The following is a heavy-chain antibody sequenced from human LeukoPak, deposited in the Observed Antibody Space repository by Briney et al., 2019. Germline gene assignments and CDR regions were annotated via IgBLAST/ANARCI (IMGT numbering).Heavy chain of an antibody. Sequence: GASVKVSCKASGYTFTSYGISWVRQAPGQGLEWMGWISAYNGNTNYAQKLQGRVTMTTDTSTSTAYMELRSLGSDDTAVYYCARVPSYYYDSSGFDPWGQGTLVTVSS. CDR1: GYTFTSYG. CDR2: ISAYNGNT. CDR3: ARVPSYYYDSSGFDP. D-gene: IGHD3-22*01. J-gene: IGHJ5*02. V-gene: IGHV1-18*01.